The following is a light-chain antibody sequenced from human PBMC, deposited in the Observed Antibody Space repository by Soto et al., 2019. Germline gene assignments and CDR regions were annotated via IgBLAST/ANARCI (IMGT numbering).Light chain of an antibody. CDR3: TSFTTTNFYV. V-gene: IGLV2-14*01. CDR1: SSDIGVYNY. J-gene: IGLJ1*01. Sequence: QSVLTQPASVSGSPGQSIIISCTGTSSDIGVYNYVSWYQYHPGKAPKLLIYGITNRPSGVSSRFSGSKSGNTASLTISGLQAEDEAEYYCTSFTTTNFYVFGTGTKV. CDR2: GIT.